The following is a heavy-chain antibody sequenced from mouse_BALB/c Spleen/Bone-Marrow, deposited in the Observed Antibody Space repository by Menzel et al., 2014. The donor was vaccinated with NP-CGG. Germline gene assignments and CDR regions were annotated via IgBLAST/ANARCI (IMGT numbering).Heavy chain of an antibody. J-gene: IGHJ3*01. Sequence: EVKLQESGAELVKPGAPVKLSCTASGFNIKDTYMHWVKQRPEQGLEWIGRIDPANGNTKYDPKFQGKATITADTSSNTAYLQLSSLTSEDTAVYYCAMYYYGSSLFAYWGQGTLVTVSA. CDR1: GFNIKDTY. D-gene: IGHD1-1*01. CDR2: IDPANGNT. CDR3: AMYYYGSSLFAY. V-gene: IGHV14-3*02.